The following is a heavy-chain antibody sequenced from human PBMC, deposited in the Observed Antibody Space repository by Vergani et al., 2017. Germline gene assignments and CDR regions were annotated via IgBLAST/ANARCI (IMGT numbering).Heavy chain of an antibody. CDR2: ISGSGGST. J-gene: IGHJ5*02. D-gene: IGHD6-19*01. Sequence: EVQLLESGGGLVQPGGSLRLSCAASGFTFSSYAMSWVRQAPGKGLEWVSAISGSGGSTYYADSVKGRFTISRDNSKNTLYLQMNSLRAEDTAVYYCAKPQSSGWYVGGWFDPWGQGTLVTVSS. CDR1: GFTFSSYA. CDR3: AKPQSSGWYVGGWFDP. V-gene: IGHV3-23*01.